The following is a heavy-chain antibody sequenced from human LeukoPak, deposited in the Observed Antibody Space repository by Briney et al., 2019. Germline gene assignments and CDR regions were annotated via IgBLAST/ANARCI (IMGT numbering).Heavy chain of an antibody. CDR1: GYTFTSYG. CDR3: ARGGGQQLNYYYYGMDV. V-gene: IGHV1-18*01. D-gene: IGHD6-13*01. CDR2: ISAYNGNT. J-gene: IGHJ6*02. Sequence: ASVKVSCKASGYTFTSYGISWVRQAPGQGLEWMGWISAYNGNTNYAQKLQSRVTMTTDTSTSTAYMELRSLRSDDTAVYYCARGGGQQLNYYYYGMDVWGQGTTVTVSS.